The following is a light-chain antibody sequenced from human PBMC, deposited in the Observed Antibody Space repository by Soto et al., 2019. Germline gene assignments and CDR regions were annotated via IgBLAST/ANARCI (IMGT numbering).Light chain of an antibody. CDR2: GAS. CDR1: QSVSNN. J-gene: IGKJ1*01. V-gene: IGKV3D-15*01. Sequence: EIVLMQSPGTLSLSPGERATLSCRASQSVSNNYLAWYQQKPGQAPRLLIYGASNRATGIPDRFSGSGSGTEFTLTISSLQSEDFAVYYCQQYNNWPPWTFGQGTKVDNK. CDR3: QQYNNWPPWT.